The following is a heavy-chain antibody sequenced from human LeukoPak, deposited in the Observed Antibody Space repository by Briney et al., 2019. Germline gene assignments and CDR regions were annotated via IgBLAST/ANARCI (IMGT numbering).Heavy chain of an antibody. CDR1: GYTFTGYY. D-gene: IGHD3-10*01. Sequence: GASVKVSCKASGYTFTGYYMHWVRQAPGQGLEWMGWINPNSGGTNYAQKFQGRVTMTRDTSISTAYMELSRLRSDDTAVYYCARGITMVRGVPVYYLDYWGQGTLVTVSS. CDR2: INPNSGGT. J-gene: IGHJ4*02. V-gene: IGHV1-2*02. CDR3: ARGITMVRGVPVYYLDY.